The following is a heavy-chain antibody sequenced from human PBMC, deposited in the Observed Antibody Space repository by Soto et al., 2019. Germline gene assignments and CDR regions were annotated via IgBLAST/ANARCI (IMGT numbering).Heavy chain of an antibody. Sequence: KPADPLSVTCTVSGGSTSSSRCDRACRPQPPGKGLEWIASIKYSGTTFYNPSLKSRVTLPVDTSKNQFALKLSSVTAAETAVYYCARHGITGSYYDAFDIWGQGTMVT. V-gene: IGHV4-39*01. CDR1: GGSTSSSRCD. CDR2: IKYSGTT. CDR3: ARHGITGSYYDAFDI. D-gene: IGHD1-26*01. J-gene: IGHJ3*02.